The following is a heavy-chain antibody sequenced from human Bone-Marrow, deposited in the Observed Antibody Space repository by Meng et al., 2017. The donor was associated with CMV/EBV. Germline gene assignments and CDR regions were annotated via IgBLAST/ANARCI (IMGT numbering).Heavy chain of an antibody. CDR3: ARDLLMDV. D-gene: IGHD3-10*01. Sequence: GESLKISCAASGFTFSSYSMNWVRQAPGKGLEWVSSISSSSSYIYYADSVKGRFTISRDSAKNSLYLQMNSLRAEDTAVYYCARDLLMDVWGQGTTVTVSS. CDR1: GFTFSSYS. V-gene: IGHV3-21*01. J-gene: IGHJ6*02. CDR2: ISSSSSYI.